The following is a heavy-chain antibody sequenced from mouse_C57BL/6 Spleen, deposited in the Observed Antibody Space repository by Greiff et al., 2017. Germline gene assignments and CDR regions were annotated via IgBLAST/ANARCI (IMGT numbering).Heavy chain of an antibody. V-gene: IGHV7-1*01. J-gene: IGHJ4*01. CDR3: ARETPYAMDY. CDR2: SRNKANDYTT. CDR1: GFTFSDFY. Sequence: EVKLMESGGGLVQSGRSLRLSCATSGFTFSDFYMEWVRQAPGKGLEWIAASRNKANDYTTEYSASVKGRFIVSRDTSQSILYLQMNALRAEDTAIYYCARETPYAMDYWGQGTSVTVSS.